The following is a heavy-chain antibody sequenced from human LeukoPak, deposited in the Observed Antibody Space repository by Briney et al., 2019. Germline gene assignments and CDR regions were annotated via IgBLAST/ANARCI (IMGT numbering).Heavy chain of an antibody. V-gene: IGHV1-69*05. CDR2: IIPIFGTA. J-gene: IGHJ4*02. Sequence: GASVKVSCKASGGTFSSYAISWVRQAPGQGLEWMGGIIPIFGTANYAQKFQGRVTMTRDTSTNTVYMELSSLRSEDTAVYYCARVWSGPNGFDYWGQGTLVTVSS. CDR3: ARVWSGPNGFDY. CDR1: GGTFSSYA. D-gene: IGHD3-3*01.